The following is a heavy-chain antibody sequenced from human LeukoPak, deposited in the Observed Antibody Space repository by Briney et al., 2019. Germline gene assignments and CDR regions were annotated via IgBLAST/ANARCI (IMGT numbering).Heavy chain of an antibody. V-gene: IGHV3-23*01. CDR1: GFTFSSYA. CDR3: AKVWSSSWYFDAFDM. J-gene: IGHJ3*02. D-gene: IGHD6-13*01. Sequence: GGSLRLSCAASGFTFSSYAMTWVRQAPGKGLEWVSGISGSGGSTYYADSVKGRFTISRDNSKNTLYLQMNSLRAEDTAVYYCAKVWSSSWYFDAFDMWGQGTMATVSS. CDR2: ISGSGGST.